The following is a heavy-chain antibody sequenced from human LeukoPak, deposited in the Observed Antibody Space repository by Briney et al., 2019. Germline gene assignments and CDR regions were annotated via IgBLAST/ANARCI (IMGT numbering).Heavy chain of an antibody. J-gene: IGHJ4*02. V-gene: IGHV3-74*01. CDR2: INSDGSST. Sequence: PGGSLRLSCAASGFTFSSYRMHWVRQAPGKGLVWVSRINSDGSSTSYADSVKGRFTISRDNAKNTLYLQMDSLRAEDTAVYYCAREETYYYGSGSYRRFDYWGQGTLVTVSS. CDR1: GFTFSSYR. CDR3: AREETYYYGSGSYRRFDY. D-gene: IGHD3-10*01.